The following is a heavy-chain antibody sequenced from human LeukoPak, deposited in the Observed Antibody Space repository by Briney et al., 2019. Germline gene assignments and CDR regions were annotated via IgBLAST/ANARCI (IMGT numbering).Heavy chain of an antibody. CDR2: INPDSGGT. Sequence: ASVKVSCKASGYTFTGYYIHWVRQAPGQGLEWMGWINPDSGGTRYAQKFQGRVTMTRDTSISTAYMGLSRLRSDDTAVYYCAREGCGGGSGNATIGWFDPWGQGTLVTVSS. J-gene: IGHJ5*02. V-gene: IGHV1-2*02. CDR3: AREGCGGGSGNATIGWFDP. CDR1: GYTFTGYY. D-gene: IGHD2-15*01.